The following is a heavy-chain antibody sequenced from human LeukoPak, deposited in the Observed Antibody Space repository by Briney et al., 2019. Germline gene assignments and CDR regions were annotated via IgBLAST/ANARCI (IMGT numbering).Heavy chain of an antibody. CDR1: GFSFSSFW. CDR3: AREWPDYGGNSDY. J-gene: IGHJ4*02. CDR2: IKKDGSEK. V-gene: IGHV3-7*03. Sequence: GGSLRLSCATSGFSFSSFWMSWVRQAPGKGLEWVANIKKDGSEKYYVDSVKGRFTISRDNVKNSLYLQMNSLRAEDTGVYYCAREWPDYGGNSDYWGQGTLVTVSS. D-gene: IGHD4-23*01.